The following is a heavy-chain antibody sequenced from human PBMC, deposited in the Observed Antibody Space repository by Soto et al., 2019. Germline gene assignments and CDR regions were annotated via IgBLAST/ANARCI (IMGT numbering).Heavy chain of an antibody. D-gene: IGHD3-22*01. V-gene: IGHV3-23*01. Sequence: GGSLRLSCAASGFTFSSYAMSWVRQAPWKGLEWVSAISGSGGSTYYADSVKGRFTISRDNSKNTLYLQMNSLRAEDTAVYYCAKDRVDSSGYYFRFDTWGQGTLVTVSS. CDR2: ISGSGGST. J-gene: IGHJ5*02. CDR3: AKDRVDSSGYYFRFDT. CDR1: GFTFSSYA.